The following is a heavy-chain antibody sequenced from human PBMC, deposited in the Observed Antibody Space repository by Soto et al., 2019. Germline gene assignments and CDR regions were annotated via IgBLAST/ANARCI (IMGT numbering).Heavy chain of an antibody. CDR2: VYYSGST. CDR3: ARQCRGVTCHWFVP. Sequence: SETLSLTCSVSGGSISGSTNYYWAWIRQPPGKGLEWIGSVYYSGSTFYNPSLKSRVTMSVDTSKNQFSLKLSSVTAADTAVYYCARQCRGVTCHWFVPWGQGALVTVSS. CDR1: GGSISGSTNYY. J-gene: IGHJ5*02. D-gene: IGHD2-15*01. V-gene: IGHV4-39*01.